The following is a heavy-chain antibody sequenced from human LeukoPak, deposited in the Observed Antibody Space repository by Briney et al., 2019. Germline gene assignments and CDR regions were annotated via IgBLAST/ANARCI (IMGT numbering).Heavy chain of an antibody. CDR1: GYTFTSYG. D-gene: IGHD2-2*01. V-gene: IGHV1-18*01. CDR2: ISAYNGNT. CDR3: ARERPTLGYCSSTSCAIDY. J-gene: IGHJ4*02. Sequence: ASVKVSCKASGYTFTSYGISWVRQAPGQGLEWTGWISAYNGNTNYAQKLQGRVTMTTDTSTSTAYMELRSLRSDDTAVYYCARERPTLGYCSSTSCAIDYWGQGNLVTVSS.